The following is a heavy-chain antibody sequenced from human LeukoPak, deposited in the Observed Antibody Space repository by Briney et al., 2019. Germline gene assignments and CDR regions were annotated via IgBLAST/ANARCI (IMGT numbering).Heavy chain of an antibody. D-gene: IGHD6-19*01. Sequence: GGSLRLSCTASGFTFGDYAMSWFRQAPGKGLEWVGFIRSKAYGGTTGYAASVKGRFTISRDDSKSIAYLQMNSLKTEDTAVYFCTRGPAVASDAFDIWGQGTLVTVSS. J-gene: IGHJ3*02. CDR1: GFTFGDYA. CDR3: TRGPAVASDAFDI. V-gene: IGHV3-49*03. CDR2: IRSKAYGGTT.